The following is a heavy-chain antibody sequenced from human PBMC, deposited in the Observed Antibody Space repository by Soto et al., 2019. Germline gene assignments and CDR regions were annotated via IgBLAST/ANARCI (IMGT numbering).Heavy chain of an antibody. CDR2: FDPEDGET. V-gene: IGHV1-24*01. CDR3: ATDGTSPTTAEYFQH. CDR1: GYTLTELS. Sequence: ASVKVSCKVSGYTLTELSMHWVRQAPGKGLEWMGGFDPEDGETIYAQKFQGRVTMTEDTSTDTAYMELSSLRSEDTAVYYCATDGTSPTTAEYFQHWGQGTLVTVSS. D-gene: IGHD1-1*01. J-gene: IGHJ1*01.